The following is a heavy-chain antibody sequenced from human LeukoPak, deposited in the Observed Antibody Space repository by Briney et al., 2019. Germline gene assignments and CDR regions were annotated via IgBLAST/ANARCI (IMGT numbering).Heavy chain of an antibody. D-gene: IGHD4-23*01. CDR1: GGSISSFY. V-gene: IGHV4-59*01. CDR2: IYYSGST. CDR3: ARGAPYGGNSGVLDY. Sequence: PSETLSLTCTVSGGSISSFYWSWIRQPPGKGLEWIGYIYYSGSTNYSPSLKSRVTISVDTSKNQFSLKLSSVTAADTAVYYCARGAPYGGNSGVLDYWGQGTLVTVSS. J-gene: IGHJ4*02.